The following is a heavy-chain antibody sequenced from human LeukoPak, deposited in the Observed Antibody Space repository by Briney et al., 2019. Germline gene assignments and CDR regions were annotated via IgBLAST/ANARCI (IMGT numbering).Heavy chain of an antibody. V-gene: IGHV3-7*01. J-gene: IGHJ4*02. CDR1: GFTFSSYW. CDR2: IREDGSEK. Sequence: GPSLITFWAASGFTFSSYWMRWVCQASREGVGWVVTIREDGSEKYYVDSVKGRFTISRDNAKNSLYLQTNSLRAEDTAVYYCARSYSSSWYFYRPYYLDYWGQGTLVTVSS. CDR3: ARSYSSSWYFYRPYYLDY. D-gene: IGHD6-13*01.